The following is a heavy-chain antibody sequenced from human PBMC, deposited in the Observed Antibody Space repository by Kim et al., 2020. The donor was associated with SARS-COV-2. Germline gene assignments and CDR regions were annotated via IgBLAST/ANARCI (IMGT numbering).Heavy chain of an antibody. CDR3: ALQQRLGSLAAAWKRTPYYFDY. V-gene: IGHV7-4-1*02. D-gene: IGHD6-13*01. J-gene: IGHJ4*02. CDR2: INTNTGNP. CDR1: GYTFTSYA. Sequence: ASVKVSCKASGYTFTSYAMNWVRQAPGQGLEWMGWINTNTGNPTYAQGFTGRFVFSLDTSVSTAYLQISSLKAEDTAVYYCALQQRLGSLAAAWKRTPYYFDYWGQGTLVTVSS.